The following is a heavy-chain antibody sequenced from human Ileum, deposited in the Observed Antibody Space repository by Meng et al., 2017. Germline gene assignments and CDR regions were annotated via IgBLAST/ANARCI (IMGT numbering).Heavy chain of an antibody. V-gene: IGHV4-4*02. CDR1: SDSNSSRDW. Sequence: AGTRPPTGAVCSDSNSSRDWECGVRHPPGKGLEWIGEISQESWKTNYNPSRKSRVTISLAKSQNQFSLNLNSVTAADTAVYYCVRNEGYSLGDWGQGTLVTVSS. CDR2: ISQESWKT. D-gene: IGHD2-21*01. CDR3: VRNEGYSLGD. J-gene: IGHJ4*02.